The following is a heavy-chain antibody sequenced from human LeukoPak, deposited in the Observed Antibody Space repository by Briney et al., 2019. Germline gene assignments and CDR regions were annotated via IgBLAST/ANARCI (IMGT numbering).Heavy chain of an antibody. D-gene: IGHD1-1*01. CDR2: IYYSGST. Sequence: PSETLSLTCTVSGGSISSGDYYWIWIRQPPGEGLEWIGYIYYSGSTDYNPSLRSRVSVTLDTSKNQFSLNLISVTAADTAVYYCAGRHGLERLGAFDIWGQGTMVTVSS. CDR3: AGRHGLERLGAFDI. V-gene: IGHV4-30-4*08. CDR1: GGSISSGDYY. J-gene: IGHJ3*02.